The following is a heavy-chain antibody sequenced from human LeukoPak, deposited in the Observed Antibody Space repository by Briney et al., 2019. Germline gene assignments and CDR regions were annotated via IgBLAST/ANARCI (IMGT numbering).Heavy chain of an antibody. D-gene: IGHD4-17*01. CDR2: ISGSGGST. J-gene: IGHJ3*02. CDR1: GFTFSSCA. V-gene: IGHV3-23*01. CDR3: AKSLNYGDYDWDAFDI. Sequence: PGGSLRLSCAASGFTFSSCAMSWVRQAPGKGLEWVSAISGSGGSTYYADSVKGRFTISRDNSKNTLYLQMNSLRAEDTAVYYCAKSLNYGDYDWDAFDIWGQGTMVTVSS.